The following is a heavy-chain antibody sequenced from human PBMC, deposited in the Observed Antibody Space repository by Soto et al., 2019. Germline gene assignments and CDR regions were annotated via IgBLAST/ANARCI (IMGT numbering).Heavy chain of an antibody. D-gene: IGHD7-27*01. CDR1: GFIVSSNY. Sequence: EVQLVESGGGLVQPGGSLRLSCAASGFIVSSNYMTWVRQAPGKGLEWVSVIYAGGNTYYADSVKGRFTISRHNSKNTLYLQMNSLRPEDTAVYYCARDDGDGALDLWGRGTLVTVSS. J-gene: IGHJ2*01. CDR3: ARDDGDGALDL. V-gene: IGHV3-53*04. CDR2: IYAGGNT.